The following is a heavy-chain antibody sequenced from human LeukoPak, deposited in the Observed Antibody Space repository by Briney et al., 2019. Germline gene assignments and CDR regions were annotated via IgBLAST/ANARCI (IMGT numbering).Heavy chain of an antibody. CDR3: ARDTYGSDY. J-gene: IGHJ4*02. V-gene: IGHV1-46*01. Sequence: ASVKVSCKASGYTFSSHHMHWVRQAPGQGLEWMGKITPSSGDTTHAQKFQDRVTMTRDTSTSTVYMELSSLRSEDTAVYYCARDTYGSDYWGQGTLVTVSA. CDR1: GYTFSSHH. CDR2: ITPSSGDT. D-gene: IGHD3-10*01.